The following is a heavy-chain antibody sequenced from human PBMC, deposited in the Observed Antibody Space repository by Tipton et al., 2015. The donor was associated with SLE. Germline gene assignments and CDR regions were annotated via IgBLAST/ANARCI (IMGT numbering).Heavy chain of an antibody. Sequence: TLSLTCTVSGGSISSYYWSWIRQPPGKGLEWIGYIYTSGSTNYNPSLKSRVTISVDTSKNQFSLKLSSVTAADTAVYYCARRRGSGRSFDYWGQGTLVTVSS. CDR3: ARRRGSGRSFDY. D-gene: IGHD3-10*01. V-gene: IGHV4-4*08. CDR2: IYTSGST. J-gene: IGHJ4*02. CDR1: GGSISSYY.